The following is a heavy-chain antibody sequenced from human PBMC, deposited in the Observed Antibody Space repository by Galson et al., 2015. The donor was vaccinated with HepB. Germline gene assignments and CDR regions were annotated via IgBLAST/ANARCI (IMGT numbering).Heavy chain of an antibody. CDR3: ARPGYDSSGYYYGGAFDY. D-gene: IGHD3-22*01. CDR1: GFTFSSYS. Sequence: SLRLSCAASGFTFSSYSMNWVRQAPGKGLEWVSSISSSSSYIYYADSVKGRFTISRDDAKNSLYPQMNSLRAEDTAVYYCARPGYDSSGYYYGGAFDYWGQGTLVTVSS. J-gene: IGHJ4*02. V-gene: IGHV3-21*04. CDR2: ISSSSSYI.